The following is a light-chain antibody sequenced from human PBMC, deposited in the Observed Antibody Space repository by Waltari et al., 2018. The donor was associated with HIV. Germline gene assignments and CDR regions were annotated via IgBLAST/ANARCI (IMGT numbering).Light chain of an antibody. V-gene: IGKV1-12*01. Sequence: DIQMTQSPSSVSAFVGERVTITFRPSPMVNNWLSWYQRKPGTDPKLLRSAASNLQGGIPVRFSGSGSGTNFTLTINSLQPEDIATYCCQQAHSLPWTFGQGTKV. J-gene: IGKJ1*01. CDR1: PMVNNW. CDR3: QQAHSLPWT. CDR2: AAS.